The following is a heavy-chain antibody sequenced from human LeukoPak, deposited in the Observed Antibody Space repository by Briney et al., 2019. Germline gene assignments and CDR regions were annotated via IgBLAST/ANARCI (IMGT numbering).Heavy chain of an antibody. CDR3: ARQGSDYGDYVKFDY. CDR1: GGSFSDYY. V-gene: IGHV4-34*01. J-gene: IGHJ4*02. D-gene: IGHD4-17*01. Sequence: SETLSLTCAVYGGSFSDYYWSWIRQPPGKGLEWIGEINHSGSTNYNPSLKSRVTISVDTSKNQFSLKLSSVTAADTAVFYCARQGSDYGDYVKFDYWGQGTLVTVSS. CDR2: INHSGST.